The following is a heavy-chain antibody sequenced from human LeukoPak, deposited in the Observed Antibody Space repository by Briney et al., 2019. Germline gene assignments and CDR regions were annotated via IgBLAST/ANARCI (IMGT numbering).Heavy chain of an antibody. V-gene: IGHV1-18*01. Sequence: ASVKVSCRASGYTFTSYGISWVRQAPGQGLEWMGWISAYNGNTNYAQKLQGRVTMTTDTSTSTAYMELRSLKSDDTAVYYCASLHSYGSVSFDYWGQGTLVTVSS. D-gene: IGHD3-10*01. CDR3: ASLHSYGSVSFDY. CDR1: GYTFTSYG. CDR2: ISAYNGNT. J-gene: IGHJ4*02.